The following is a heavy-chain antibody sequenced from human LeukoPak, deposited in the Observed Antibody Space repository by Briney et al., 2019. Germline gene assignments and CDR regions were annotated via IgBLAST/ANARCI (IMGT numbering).Heavy chain of an antibody. J-gene: IGHJ4*02. CDR1: GFTVSSNY. CDR2: IYSGGST. D-gene: IGHD5-24*01. V-gene: IGHV3-66*01. Sequence: GGSLRLSCAASGFTVSSNYMSWVRQAPGKGLEWVSVIYSGGSTYYADSVKGRFTISRDNSKNTLYLQMNSLRAEDTAVYYCARVRDGYNYVWGQGTLATVSS. CDR3: ARVRDGYNYV.